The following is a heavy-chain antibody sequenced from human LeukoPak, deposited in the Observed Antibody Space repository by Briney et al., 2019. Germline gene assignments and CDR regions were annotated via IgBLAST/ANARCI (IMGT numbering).Heavy chain of an antibody. V-gene: IGHV4-34*01. D-gene: IGHD3-22*01. CDR2: INHSGST. CDR1: GGSFSGYY. Sequence: SETLSLTCAVYGGSFSGYYWSWIRQPPGKGLEWIGEINHSGSTNYNPSLKRRGTISVDTSKTQFSLKLSSVTAADTAVYYCASRGRSRYYYDSSGYFHWFDPWGQGTLVTVSS. CDR3: ASRGRSRYYYDSSGYFHWFDP. J-gene: IGHJ5*02.